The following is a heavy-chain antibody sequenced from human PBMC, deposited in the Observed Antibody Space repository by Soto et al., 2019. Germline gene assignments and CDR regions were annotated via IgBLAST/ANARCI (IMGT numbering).Heavy chain of an antibody. CDR1: GFSLTTSGVG. D-gene: IGHD3-3*01. J-gene: IGHJ4*02. CDR3: AHRVLRTVFGLVTTTAIYFDV. Sequence: QITWNESGPTQVKPRQTLTLTCTFSGFSLTTSGVGVGRIRQSPGKAPEWLALIYWDDDTRYSPSLKSRLTITNDTSKNQVVLTMADWDPADTATYYCAHRVLRTVFGLVTTTAIYFDVWGQGTQVAVAS. V-gene: IGHV2-5*02. CDR2: IYWDDDT.